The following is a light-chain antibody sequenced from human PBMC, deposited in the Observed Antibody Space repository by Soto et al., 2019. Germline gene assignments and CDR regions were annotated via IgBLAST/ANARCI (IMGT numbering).Light chain of an antibody. CDR2: DAS. CDR3: QKFDSVPCT. Sequence: IQMTQSPSSLSASVGDRVTITCQASQDINNYLIWYQQKPGKAPKLLIYDASTLVTGVSSRFSGIGSGTHFILTFSSLQPEDISTYYCQKFDSVPCTFGQGTKLDIK. CDR1: QDINNY. J-gene: IGKJ2*02. V-gene: IGKV1-33*01.